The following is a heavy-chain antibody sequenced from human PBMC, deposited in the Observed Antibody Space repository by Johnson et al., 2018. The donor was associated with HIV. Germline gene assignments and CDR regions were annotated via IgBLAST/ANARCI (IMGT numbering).Heavy chain of an antibody. J-gene: IGHJ3*01. CDR1: GFTFSDHY. CDR2: ISYDGSNT. V-gene: IGHV3-30*19. Sequence: VQLVESGGDLVKAGGSLRLSCVGSGFTFSDHYMSWVCQAPGKGLEWVAVISYDGSNTYYADSVRGRFTISRDTSKNTLYLQMSSLKVEDTALYYCARDGESQQLPLGDALDVWGRGTMVIVSS. D-gene: IGHD6-13*01. CDR3: ARDGESQQLPLGDALDV.